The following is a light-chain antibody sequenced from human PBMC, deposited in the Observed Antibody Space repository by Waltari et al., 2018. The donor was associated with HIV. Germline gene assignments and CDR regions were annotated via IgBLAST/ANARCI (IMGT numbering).Light chain of an antibody. CDR3: LQALSFPLT. Sequence: DIQMTQSPSTLSASVGDRVTITCRASQSISNWLAWYQQKPGKAPKLLIYKASGLQSGVPSRFSGSGSGTDFTLTIDNMQPEDFATYYCLQALSFPLTFGPGTKVDVQ. V-gene: IGKV1-5*03. CDR1: QSISNW. J-gene: IGKJ3*01. CDR2: KAS.